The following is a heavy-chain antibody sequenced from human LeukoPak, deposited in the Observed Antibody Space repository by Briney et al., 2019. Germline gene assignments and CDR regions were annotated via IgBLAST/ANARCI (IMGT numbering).Heavy chain of an antibody. Sequence: ASVKVSCKASGYTFTGYYMHWVRQAPGQGLEWMGWINPNSGGTNYAQKFQGRVTMTRDTSISTAYMELNRLRSDDTAVYYCARDHHIVVVPAAIEYYYYYYMDVWGKGTTVTVSS. V-gene: IGHV1-2*02. CDR1: GYTFTGYY. J-gene: IGHJ6*03. D-gene: IGHD2-2*01. CDR3: ARDHHIVVVPAAIEYYYYYYMDV. CDR2: INPNSGGT.